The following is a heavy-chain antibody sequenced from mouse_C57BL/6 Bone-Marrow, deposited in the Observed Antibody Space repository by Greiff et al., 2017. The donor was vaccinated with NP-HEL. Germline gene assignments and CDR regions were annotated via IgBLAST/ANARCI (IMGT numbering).Heavy chain of an antibody. Sequence: QVQLQQSGTELVKPGASVKLSCKASGYTFTSYWMHWVKQRPGQGLEWIGNINPSNGGTNYNEKFKSKATLTVDKPSSTAYMQLSSLTSEDSAVYYCARYDYDGYWYFDVWGTGTTVTVSS. CDR3: ARYDYDGYWYFDV. CDR2: INPSNGGT. CDR1: GYTFTSYW. J-gene: IGHJ1*03. D-gene: IGHD2-4*01. V-gene: IGHV1-53*01.